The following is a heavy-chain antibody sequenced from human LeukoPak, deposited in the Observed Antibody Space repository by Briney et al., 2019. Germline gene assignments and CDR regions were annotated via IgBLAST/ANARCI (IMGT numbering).Heavy chain of an antibody. D-gene: IGHD5-18*01. J-gene: IGHJ4*02. CDR3: AKGGYSYGHFDY. CDR1: GFTFSSYA. V-gene: IGHV3-23*01. CDR2: ISGSGGST. Sequence: GGSLRLSCAASGFTFSSYAMSWVRQAPGKGLEWVSAISGSGGSTYYADSVKGRFTISRDNSKNTLYLQMNNLRAEDTAVYYCAKGGYSYGHFDYWGQGTLVTVSS.